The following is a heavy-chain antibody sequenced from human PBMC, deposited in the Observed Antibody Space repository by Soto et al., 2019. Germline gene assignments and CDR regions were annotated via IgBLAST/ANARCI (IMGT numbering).Heavy chain of an antibody. Sequence: SQTLSLTCVISGDSVSIYSGAWNWIRQSPSRGLEWLGRTYYRSKWYYDYAESVKSRIIISVDTSKNQFSLQLNSVTPEDAAVYYCAIDPGYRLDYWGQGIQVTVSS. V-gene: IGHV6-1*01. J-gene: IGHJ4*02. CDR3: AIDPGYRLDY. CDR1: GDSVSIYSGA. D-gene: IGHD2-15*01. CDR2: TYYRSKWYY.